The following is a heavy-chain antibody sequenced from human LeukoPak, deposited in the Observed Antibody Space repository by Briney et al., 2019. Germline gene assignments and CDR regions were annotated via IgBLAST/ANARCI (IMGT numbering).Heavy chain of an antibody. V-gene: IGHV1-2*02. CDR3: ARDLGGSYPPSDY. CDR2: INPNSGGT. CDR1: GYTFTGYY. D-gene: IGHD1-26*01. J-gene: IGHJ4*02. Sequence: ASVKVSCKASGYTFTGYYMHWVRQAPGQGLEWMGWINPNSGGTNYAQKFQGRVTMTRDTSISTAYMELSRLRSDDTAEYYCARDLGGSYPPSDYWGQGTLVTVSS.